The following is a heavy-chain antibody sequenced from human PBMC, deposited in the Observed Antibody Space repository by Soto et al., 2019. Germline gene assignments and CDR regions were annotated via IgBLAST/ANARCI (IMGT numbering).Heavy chain of an antibody. D-gene: IGHD3-3*01. V-gene: IGHV3-23*01. CDR3: AKNLERYYDFWSGYSALSY. Sequence: GGSLRLSCAASGFTVSRYAMSWVRQAPGKGLEWVSAISGSGGSTYYADSVKGRFTISRDNSKNTLYLQMNSLRAEDTAVYYCAKNLERYYDFWSGYSALSYCGQGTLVTVSS. CDR2: ISGSGGST. J-gene: IGHJ4*02. CDR1: GFTVSRYA.